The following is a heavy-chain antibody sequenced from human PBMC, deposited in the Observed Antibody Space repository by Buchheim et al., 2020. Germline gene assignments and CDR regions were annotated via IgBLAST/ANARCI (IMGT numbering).Heavy chain of an antibody. V-gene: IGHV4-31*03. Sequence: QVQLQESGPGLVKPSQTLSLTCTVSGGSMSSGVSYWSWIRQHPGKGLEWIGYSYHSGSTYYNPSLKSRVTISLDTSKTQFSLKLTSVTAADTAVYYCARDSRRGDYGLDVWGQGTT. CDR2: SYHSGST. CDR1: GGSMSSGVSY. D-gene: IGHD3-16*01. J-gene: IGHJ6*02. CDR3: ARDSRRGDYGLDV.